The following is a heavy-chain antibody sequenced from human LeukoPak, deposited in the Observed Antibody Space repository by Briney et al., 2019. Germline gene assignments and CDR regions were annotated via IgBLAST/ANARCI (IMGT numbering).Heavy chain of an antibody. D-gene: IGHD3-9*01. CDR2: ISSSSSYI. J-gene: IGHJ6*02. V-gene: IGHV3-21*01. CDR1: GFTFSSYS. CDR3: ARDDAPFDWLSLYYYGMDV. Sequence: GGSLRLSCAASGFTFSSYSMNWVRQAPGKGLEWVSSISSSSSYIYYADSVKGRFTISRDNAKNSLYLQMNSLRAEDTAVYYCARDDAPFDWLSLYYYGMDVWGQGTTVTVSS.